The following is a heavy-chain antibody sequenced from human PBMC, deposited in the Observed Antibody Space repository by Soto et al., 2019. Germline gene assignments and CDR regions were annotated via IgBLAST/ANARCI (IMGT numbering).Heavy chain of an antibody. V-gene: IGHV4-39*01. CDR1: GGSISSNDYY. Sequence: QLQLQESGPGLVKPSETLSLTCTVSGGSISSNDYYWGWIRQPPGKGLEWIGNIHYTGNAYYSPSLKGRVTMSVDTSKDQFSLRLTSVTAADTAVYYCADRRGQWLPRDWGQGTLVTVSS. CDR3: ADRRGQWLPRD. J-gene: IGHJ4*02. D-gene: IGHD6-19*01. CDR2: IHYTGNA.